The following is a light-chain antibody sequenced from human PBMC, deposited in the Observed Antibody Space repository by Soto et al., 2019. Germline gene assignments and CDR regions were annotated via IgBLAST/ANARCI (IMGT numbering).Light chain of an antibody. CDR2: GAS. CDR3: QQYGSSPPWT. CDR1: QSVSSSY. J-gene: IGKJ1*01. Sequence: EIELTQSPGTLSLSPGERATLSCRASQSVSSSYLAWYQQKPGQAPRLLIYGASSRATGIPDRFSGSGSGTYFALTISRLEPEDFAVYYCQQYGSSPPWTFGQGTKVEIK. V-gene: IGKV3-20*01.